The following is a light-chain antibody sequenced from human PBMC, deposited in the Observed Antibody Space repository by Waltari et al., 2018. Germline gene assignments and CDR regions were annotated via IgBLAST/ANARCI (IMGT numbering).Light chain of an antibody. CDR2: WAS. Sequence: DIVMTQSPDSLAVSLGERATINCKSSQSVLYSSNNKNYLAWYQQKPGQPPKLLIYWASTRESWVPDRFSGSGSETDFTLTISSLQAEDVAVYYCQQYYSTPWTFGQGTKVEIK. V-gene: IGKV4-1*01. CDR3: QQYYSTPWT. CDR1: QSVLYSSNNKNY. J-gene: IGKJ1*01.